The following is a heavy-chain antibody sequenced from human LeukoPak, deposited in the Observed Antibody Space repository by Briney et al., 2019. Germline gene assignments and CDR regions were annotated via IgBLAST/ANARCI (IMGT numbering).Heavy chain of an antibody. Sequence: GGSLRLSCAASGFTFSSYAMNWVRQAPGKGLEWVSAISGSGGGTYYADSVKGRFTIPRDNAKNTLYLQMNSLRAEDTAVYYCARDGTYSSSSFDYWGQGTLVTVSS. J-gene: IGHJ4*02. CDR3: ARDGTYSSSSFDY. CDR2: ISGSGGGT. CDR1: GFTFSSYA. V-gene: IGHV3-23*01. D-gene: IGHD6-6*01.